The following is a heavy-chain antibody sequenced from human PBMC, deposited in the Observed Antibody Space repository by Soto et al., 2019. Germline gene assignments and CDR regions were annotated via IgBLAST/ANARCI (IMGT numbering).Heavy chain of an antibody. V-gene: IGHV2-26*01. CDR2: ILSTGET. CDR3: ARIDYTGSPLIDY. J-gene: IGHJ4*02. D-gene: IGHD1-26*01. CDR1: GFSLTLGRMA. Sequence: SGPTLVNPTETLTLTCSVSGFSLTLGRMAVTWIRQPPGKALEWLAHILSTGETSYATSLKTRVTISKDISKSQVLLTMTNVDPVDTATYFCARIDYTGSPLIDYWGQGTLVTVSS.